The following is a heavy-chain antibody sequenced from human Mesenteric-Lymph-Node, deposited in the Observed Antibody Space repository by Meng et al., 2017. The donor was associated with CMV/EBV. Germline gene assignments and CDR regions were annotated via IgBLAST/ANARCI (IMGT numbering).Heavy chain of an antibody. CDR1: GFTLSDLW. CDR2: IKQDGYEQ. CDR3: AREVCSAGSPNDALDI. V-gene: IGHV3-7*01. D-gene: IGHD2-15*01. J-gene: IGHJ3*02. Sequence: GESLKIPCEAFGFTLSDLWRSRVRPTPGKGLEWVAKIKQDGYEQYYGDSVKGRFSISRDNAKNTLYLQMNSLRAEDTAVYFCAREVCSAGSPNDALDIWGQGTMVTVSS.